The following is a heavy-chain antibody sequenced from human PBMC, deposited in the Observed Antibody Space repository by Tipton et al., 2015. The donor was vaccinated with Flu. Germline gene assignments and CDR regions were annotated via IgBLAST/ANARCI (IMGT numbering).Heavy chain of an antibody. CDR1: GFTFSSYE. Sequence: SLRLSCAASGFTFSSYEMNWVRQASGKGLEWVSYISSSGNTISYADSVRGRFTISRDNAKNSLYLQMNSLRDEDTAVYYCATDHAWAFDYWGQGTVVTVSS. CDR2: ISSSGNTI. D-gene: IGHD7-27*01. J-gene: IGHJ4*02. V-gene: IGHV3-48*03. CDR3: ATDHAWAFDY.